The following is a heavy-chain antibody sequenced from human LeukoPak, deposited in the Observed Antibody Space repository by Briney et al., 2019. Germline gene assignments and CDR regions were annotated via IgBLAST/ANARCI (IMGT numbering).Heavy chain of an antibody. D-gene: IGHD2-8*01. J-gene: IGHJ6*03. CDR2: IRSKTYGGTT. CDR3: TGSGTIIYYYMDV. Sequence: GGSLRLSCAASGFTFSSYEMNWVRQAPGKGLEWVGFIRSKTYGGTTEYAASVKGRFTISRDDSKSIAYLQMNSLKTEDTAVYYCTGSGTIIYYYMDVWGKGTTVTISS. CDR1: GFTFSSYE. V-gene: IGHV3-49*04.